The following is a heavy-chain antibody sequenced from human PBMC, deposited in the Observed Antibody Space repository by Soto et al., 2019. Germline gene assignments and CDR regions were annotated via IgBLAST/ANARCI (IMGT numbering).Heavy chain of an antibody. CDR1: GFTFSSYE. CDR3: ARDPGEADGREVWFDP. D-gene: IGHD6-13*01. CDR2: ISSSGSTI. V-gene: IGHV3-48*03. Sequence: GGSLRLSCAASGFTFSSYEMNWVRQAPGKGLEWVSYISSSGSTIYYADSVKGRFTISRDNAKNSLYLQMNSLRAEDTAVYYCARDPGEADGREVWFDPWGQGTLVTVSS. J-gene: IGHJ5*02.